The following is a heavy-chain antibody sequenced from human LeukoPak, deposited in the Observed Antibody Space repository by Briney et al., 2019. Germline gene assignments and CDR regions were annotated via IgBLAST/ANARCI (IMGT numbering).Heavy chain of an antibody. V-gene: IGHV3-48*04. CDR2: ITATSGSL. Sequence: GGSLRLSCTGSNFSFGYYGMNWVRQTPGKGLEWLSYITATSGSLYYADSVKGRFTVSRDNSKNSLYLQMDSLRAEDTAVHYCARCDSYSSSWSRQFDYWGPGTLVIVSS. D-gene: IGHD6-13*01. CDR1: NFSFGYYG. J-gene: IGHJ4*02. CDR3: ARCDSYSSSWSRQFDY.